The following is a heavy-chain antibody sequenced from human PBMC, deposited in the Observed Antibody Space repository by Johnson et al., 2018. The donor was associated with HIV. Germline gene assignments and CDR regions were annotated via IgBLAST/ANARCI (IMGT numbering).Heavy chain of an antibody. D-gene: IGHD3-10*01. CDR2: ISYDGSNK. CDR3: GRAKGNSYYGSGHDAFDI. J-gene: IGHJ3*02. Sequence: QVQLVESGGGVVQPGRSLRLSCAASGFTFSSYGMHWVRQAPGKGLEWVAVISYDGSNKYSADSVKGRFSISRDNSKNTLFLQLNSLRAEDTALYYCGRAKGNSYYGSGHDAFDIWGRGTIVTVSS. V-gene: IGHV3-30*03. CDR1: GFTFSSYG.